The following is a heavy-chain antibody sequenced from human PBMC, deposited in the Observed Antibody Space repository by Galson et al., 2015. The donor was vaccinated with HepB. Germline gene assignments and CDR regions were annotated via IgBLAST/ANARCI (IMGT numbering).Heavy chain of an antibody. D-gene: IGHD2-8*01. Sequence: SLRLSCADSGFTFSTYSMHWVRQAPGKGLEWVAFSSHDGNDENYADSLKGRFTVSRDNSKNSLDLQMNSLRTEDTAGYYCSREGGPPSYAGVGLDVWGQGTTVTVSS. CDR3: SREGGPPSYAGVGLDV. J-gene: IGHJ6*02. CDR2: SSHDGNDE. V-gene: IGHV3-30*04. CDR1: GFTFSTYS.